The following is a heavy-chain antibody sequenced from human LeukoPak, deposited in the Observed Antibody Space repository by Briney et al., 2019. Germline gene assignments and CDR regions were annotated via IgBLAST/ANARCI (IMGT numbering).Heavy chain of an antibody. J-gene: IGHJ4*02. CDR2: ISYDGSNK. D-gene: IGHD3-10*01. CDR1: GFTFSSYG. Sequence: PGGSLRLSCAASGFTFSSYGMHWVRQAPGKGLEWVAVISYDGSNKYYADSVKGRFTISRDNSKNTLYLQMNSLRAEDTAVYYCAKVWFGELLWGDGPFDYWGQGTLVTVSS. V-gene: IGHV3-30*18. CDR3: AKVWFGELLWGDGPFDY.